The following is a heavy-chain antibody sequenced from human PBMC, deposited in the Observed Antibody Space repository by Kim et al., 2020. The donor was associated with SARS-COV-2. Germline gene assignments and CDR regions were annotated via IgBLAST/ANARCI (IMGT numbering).Heavy chain of an antibody. J-gene: IGHJ4*02. CDR3: ARDPYSSGWLLYYFDY. Sequence: GGSLRLSCAASGFTFSSYWMSWVRQAPGKGLEWVSNIKQDGSETYYVDSVKGRFTISRDNAKNSLYLQMNSLRAEDTAVYYCARDPYSSGWLLYYFDYWGQGTLVTVSS. D-gene: IGHD6-19*01. V-gene: IGHV3-7*01. CDR2: IKQDGSET. CDR1: GFTFSSYW.